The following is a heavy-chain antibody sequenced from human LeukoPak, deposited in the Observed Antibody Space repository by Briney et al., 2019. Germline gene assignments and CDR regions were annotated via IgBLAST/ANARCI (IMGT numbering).Heavy chain of an antibody. CDR1: GFTFSSYE. Sequence: GGSLRLSCAASGFTFSSYEMNWVRQAPGKGLEWVSYISSSGSTIYYADSVKGRFPISRDNAKNSLYLQMNSLRAEDTAVYYCAELGITMIGGVWGKGTTVTISS. J-gene: IGHJ6*04. CDR3: AELGITMIGGV. CDR2: ISSSGSTI. V-gene: IGHV3-48*03. D-gene: IGHD3-10*02.